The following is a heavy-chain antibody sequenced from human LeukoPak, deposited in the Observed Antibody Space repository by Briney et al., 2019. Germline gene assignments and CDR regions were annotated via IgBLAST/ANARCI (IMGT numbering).Heavy chain of an antibody. CDR1: GYTFTGYY. CDR2: INPNSGGT. CDR3: ARSALTYSSGWYGVDY. D-gene: IGHD6-19*01. V-gene: IGHV1-2*02. J-gene: IGHJ4*02. Sequence: GASVKVSCKASGYTFTGYYMHWVRQAPGQGLEWMGWINPNSGGTNYAQKFQGRVTITADKSTSTAYMELSSLRSEDTAVYYCARSALTYSSGWYGVDYWGQGTLVTVSS.